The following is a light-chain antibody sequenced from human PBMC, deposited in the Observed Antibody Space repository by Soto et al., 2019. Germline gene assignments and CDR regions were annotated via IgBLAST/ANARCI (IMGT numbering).Light chain of an antibody. CDR2: EVI. V-gene: IGLV2-8*01. J-gene: IGLJ1*01. Sequence: QSVLTQPPSASGSLGQSVTISCTGASSDVGGYNYVSWYQQHPGKAPKLLISEVIKRPSGVPDRFSGSKSGNTASLTISGLQAEDEADYYSSSYAGSNRFVLGAGTKVTVL. CDR3: SSYAGSNRFV. CDR1: SSDVGGYNY.